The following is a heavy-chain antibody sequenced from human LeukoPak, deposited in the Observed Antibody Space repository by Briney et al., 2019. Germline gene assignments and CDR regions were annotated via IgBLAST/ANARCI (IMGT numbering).Heavy chain of an antibody. Sequence: PGGSLRLSCAASGFTFSSYGMHWVRQAPGKGLEWVAVIWYDGSNKYYADSVEGRFTISRDNSKNTLYLQMNSLRAEDTAVYYCARGAMIADAFDIWGQGTMVTVSS. J-gene: IGHJ3*02. CDR1: GFTFSSYG. CDR3: ARGAMIADAFDI. V-gene: IGHV3-33*01. D-gene: IGHD2-21*01. CDR2: IWYDGSNK.